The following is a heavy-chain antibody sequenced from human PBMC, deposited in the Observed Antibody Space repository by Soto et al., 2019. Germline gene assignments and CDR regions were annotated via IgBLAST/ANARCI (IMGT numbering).Heavy chain of an antibody. CDR3: AREEDVYSSSWYSFDY. D-gene: IGHD6-13*01. Sequence: QVQLVQSGAEVKKPGSSVKVSCKASGGTFSSYAISWVRQAPGQGLEWMGGIIPIFCTANYAQKFQGRVTITADESTSTAYMELSSLRSEDTAVYYCAREEDVYSSSWYSFDYWGQGTLVTVSS. CDR2: IIPIFCTA. CDR1: GGTFSSYA. J-gene: IGHJ4*02. V-gene: IGHV1-69*12.